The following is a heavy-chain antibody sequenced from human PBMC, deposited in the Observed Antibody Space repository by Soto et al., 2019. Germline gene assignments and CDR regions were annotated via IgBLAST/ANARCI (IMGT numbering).Heavy chain of an antibody. CDR3: ARVPSGVVVYFDY. V-gene: IGHV4-30-2*01. J-gene: IGHJ4*02. CDR1: GGSISSGGYS. Sequence: TLSLTCAVSGGSISSGGYSWSWIRQPPGKGLEWIGYIYHSGSTYYNPSLKSRVTISVDRSRNQFSLKLSSVTAADTAVYYCARVPSGVVVYFDYWGQGTLVTVSS. CDR2: IYHSGST. D-gene: IGHD3-22*01.